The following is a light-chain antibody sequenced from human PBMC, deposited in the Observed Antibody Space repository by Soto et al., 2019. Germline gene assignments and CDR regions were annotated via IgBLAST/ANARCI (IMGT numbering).Light chain of an antibody. Sequence: QSVLTQPPSVSGAPGQRVTISCTGSSSNIGAGYDVHWYQQLPGTAPKLLIYGNSNRPSGVPDRFSGSKSGTSASLAITGLHAEDEADYCCQSYDSSLSGYVFGAGTKVIVL. V-gene: IGLV1-40*01. CDR1: SSNIGAGYD. CDR3: QSYDSSLSGYV. J-gene: IGLJ1*01. CDR2: GNS.